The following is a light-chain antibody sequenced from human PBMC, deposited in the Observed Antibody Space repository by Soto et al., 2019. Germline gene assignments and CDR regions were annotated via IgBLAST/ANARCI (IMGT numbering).Light chain of an antibody. J-gene: IGKJ1*01. Sequence: EIGVTKSRAQRPGCIGENPNLSWRASHNVRSSLAWYQQKAGQAPRLLIHGASSMATGIPGRFSGMGSGTEFTLIISILRSEDLAVYFSELDNERPETVGQGTKVDIK. CDR2: GAS. CDR3: ELDNERPET. CDR1: HNVRSS. V-gene: IGKV3-15*01.